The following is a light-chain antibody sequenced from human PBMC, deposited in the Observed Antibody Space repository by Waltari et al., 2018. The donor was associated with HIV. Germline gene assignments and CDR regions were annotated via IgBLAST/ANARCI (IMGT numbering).Light chain of an antibody. J-gene: IGKJ1*01. V-gene: IGKV3-15*01. CDR2: AAS. CDR3: QQYKRLPGT. CDR1: RTVGAL. Sequence: DTLMTQSPATVSASPGEGVTLFCRASRTVGALVAWYKHKLGQGPRVLIFAASSRATAIPDRLHGSGSGTDFTLTINCLQSEDCAVYFCQQYKRLPGTFGQGTRVE.